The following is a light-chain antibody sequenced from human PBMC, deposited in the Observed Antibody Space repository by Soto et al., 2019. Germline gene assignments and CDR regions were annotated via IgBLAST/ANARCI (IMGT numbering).Light chain of an antibody. CDR3: QQRSSWPIT. Sequence: EFVSTQYLATLPVYAGERATLSCRASQSVSGYLAWYQQKPGQAPRLLIYDASNRATGIPARFSGSGSGTDFTLTISSLEPEDFAVYYCQQRSSWPITFGEGTRVEIK. CDR2: DAS. CDR1: QSVSGY. V-gene: IGKV3-11*01. J-gene: IGKJ5*01.